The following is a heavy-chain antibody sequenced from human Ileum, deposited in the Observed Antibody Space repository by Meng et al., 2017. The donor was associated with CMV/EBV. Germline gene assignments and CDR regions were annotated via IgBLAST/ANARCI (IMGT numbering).Heavy chain of an antibody. V-gene: IGHV4-4*07. Sequence: QGALQESGPGLVKPSETLSLTCTVFGASISRYYWAWIRQPAGKGLEFIGRIHSSGNTDYNPSLMSRVTMSIDTSKNQLSLNLNSVTAADTAVYYCARAAARGVPVDFWGQGMLVTVSS. J-gene: IGHJ4*02. CDR2: IHSSGNT. D-gene: IGHD3-10*01. CDR3: ARAAARGVPVDF. CDR1: GASISRYY.